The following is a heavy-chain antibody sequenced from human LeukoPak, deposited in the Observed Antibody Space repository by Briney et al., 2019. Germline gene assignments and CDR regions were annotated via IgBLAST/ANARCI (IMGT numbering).Heavy chain of an antibody. D-gene: IGHD3-3*01. CDR1: GYPISSGYY. Sequence: SETLSLTCTVSGYPISSGYYWGWVRQPPGKGLEWIGSIYHSGSTYYNPSLKSRVTISVDTSKNQFSLKLSSVTAADTTVYYCARVRGYYDFWSGYPTYYYYYYMDVWGKGTTVTVSS. J-gene: IGHJ6*03. CDR2: IYHSGST. V-gene: IGHV4-38-2*02. CDR3: ARVRGYYDFWSGYPTYYYYYYMDV.